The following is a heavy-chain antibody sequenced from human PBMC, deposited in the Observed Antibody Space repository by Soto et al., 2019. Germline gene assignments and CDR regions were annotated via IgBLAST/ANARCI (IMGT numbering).Heavy chain of an antibody. D-gene: IGHD2-2*01. CDR1: GGTFSGYY. CDR3: ARAQPEYYDGMDV. V-gene: IGHV4-34*01. CDR2: INHSGST. Sequence: SETLSLTCAVYGGTFSGYYWSWIRQPPGKGLEWIGEINHSGSTNYNPSLKSRVTISVDTSKNQFSLKLSSVTAADTAVYYCARAQPEYYDGMDVLGQGTRVT. J-gene: IGHJ6*02.